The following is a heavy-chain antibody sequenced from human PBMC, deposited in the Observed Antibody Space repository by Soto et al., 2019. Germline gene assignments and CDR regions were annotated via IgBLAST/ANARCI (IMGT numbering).Heavy chain of an antibody. D-gene: IGHD6-19*01. CDR3: ARPVQSSGWDPYYYYGMDV. J-gene: IGHJ6*02. CDR2: IIPIFVTA. CDR1: GFTFSSYA. V-gene: IGHV1-69*13. Sequence: SLKVSCKTSGFTFSSYAISCVRRTTGQGLEWIGGIIPIFVTANYAQKFQGRVTITADESTSTAYMELSSMRSEDTAVYYCARPVQSSGWDPYYYYGMDVWGQGTTVTVSS.